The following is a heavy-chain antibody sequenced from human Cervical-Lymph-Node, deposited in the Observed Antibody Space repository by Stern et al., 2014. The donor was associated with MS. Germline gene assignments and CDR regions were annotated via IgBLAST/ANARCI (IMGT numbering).Heavy chain of an antibody. CDR1: GGSISSYY. CDR3: ARAGYDAFDI. CDR2: IYYNGST. V-gene: IGHV4-59*01. Sequence: QVQLQDSGPGLVKPSETLSLTCTVSGGSISSYYWSWIRPPPGQGLEWIGYIYYNGSTNYNPSLKSRVTISVDTSKNQFSLKLSSVTAADTAVYYCARAGYDAFDIWGQGTMVTVSS. D-gene: IGHD5-12*01. J-gene: IGHJ3*02.